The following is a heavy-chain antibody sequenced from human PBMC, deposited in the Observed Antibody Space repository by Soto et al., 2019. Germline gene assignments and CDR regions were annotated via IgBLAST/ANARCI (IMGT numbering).Heavy chain of an antibody. Sequence: PSETLSLTCAVSGCSISSSNWWSWVRQPPGKGLEWIGEIYHSGSTNYNPSLKSRVTISVDKSKNQFSLKLSSVTAADTAVYYCARNHDWRYYYGMDVWGQGTTVTVSS. CDR3: ARNHDWRYYYGMDV. D-gene: IGHD3-9*01. V-gene: IGHV4-4*02. J-gene: IGHJ6*02. CDR2: IYHSGST. CDR1: GCSISSSNW.